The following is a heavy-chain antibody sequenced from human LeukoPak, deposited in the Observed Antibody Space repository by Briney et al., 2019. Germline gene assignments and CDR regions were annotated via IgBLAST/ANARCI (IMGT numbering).Heavy chain of an antibody. CDR1: GFTVSNNY. CDR3: ARSPYSSSWYEY. CDR2: IYSGGST. D-gene: IGHD6-13*01. V-gene: IGHV3-66*01. Sequence: GGSLRLSCAASGFTVSNNYMSWLRQAPGKGLEWVSVIYSGGSTFYADSVKGRFTISRDNSKNTLYLQMNSLRAEDTAVYYCARSPYSSSWYEYWGQGTLVTVSS. J-gene: IGHJ4*02.